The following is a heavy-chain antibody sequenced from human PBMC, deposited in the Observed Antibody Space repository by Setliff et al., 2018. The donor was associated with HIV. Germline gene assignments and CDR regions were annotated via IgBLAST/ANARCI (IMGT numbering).Heavy chain of an antibody. CDR3: ARHDDTSNWLDAFDI. J-gene: IGHJ3*02. V-gene: IGHV4-38-2*01. Sequence: KASETLSLTCAVSGYSISSGYYWGCIRQPPGKGLEWIGSIYHSGSTYYNPSLKSRVTISVDTSKNEFSLKLSSVTAADTAVYYCARHDDTSNWLDAFDIWGQGTMVTVSS. CDR1: GYSISSGYY. CDR2: IYHSGST. D-gene: IGHD6-13*01.